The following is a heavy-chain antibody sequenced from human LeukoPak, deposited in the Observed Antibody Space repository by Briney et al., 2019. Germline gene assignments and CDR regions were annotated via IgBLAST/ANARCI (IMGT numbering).Heavy chain of an antibody. J-gene: IGHJ3*02. Sequence: SETLSLTCTVSGGSISSYYWSWIRQPAGKGLEWIGRIYTSGSTNYNPSLKSRVTISVDTSKNQFSLKLSSVTAADTAVYYCARDRVGGHWNHDAFDIWGQGTMVTVSS. CDR3: ARDRVGGHWNHDAFDI. V-gene: IGHV4-4*07. D-gene: IGHD1-1*01. CDR2: IYTSGST. CDR1: GGSISSYY.